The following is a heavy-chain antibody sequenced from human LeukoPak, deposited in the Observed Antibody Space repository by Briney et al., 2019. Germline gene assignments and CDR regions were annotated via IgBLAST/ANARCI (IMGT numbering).Heavy chain of an antibody. CDR2: IYTSGST. Sequence: SQTLSLTCTVSGGSISSGSYYWSWIRQPAGKGLEWIGRIYTSGSTNYNPSLKSRVTISVDTSKNQFSLKLSSVTAADTAVYYCARDGAAAGLYWYFDLWGRGTLVTVSS. V-gene: IGHV4-61*02. CDR1: GGSISSGSYY. CDR3: ARDGAAAGLYWYFDL. J-gene: IGHJ2*01. D-gene: IGHD6-13*01.